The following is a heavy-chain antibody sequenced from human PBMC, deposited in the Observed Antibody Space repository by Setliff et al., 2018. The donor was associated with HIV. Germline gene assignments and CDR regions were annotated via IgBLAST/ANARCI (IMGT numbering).Heavy chain of an antibody. J-gene: IGHJ4*02. CDR1: GGSFSAYH. D-gene: IGHD6-19*01. CDR3: ARVSCQYTTYTSGWYWGYYSDS. V-gene: IGHV4-34*01. CDR2: INHSGST. Sequence: SETLSLTCAVYGGSFSAYHWSWIRQTPGKGLEWLGEINHSGSTAYNLALESRVSMSIDTSKNQFSLKLTSVTAADTAIYYCARVSCQYTTYTSGWYWGYYSDSWGQGTLVTVSS.